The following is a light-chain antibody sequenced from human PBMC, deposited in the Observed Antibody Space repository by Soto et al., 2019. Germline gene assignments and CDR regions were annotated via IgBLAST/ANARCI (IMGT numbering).Light chain of an antibody. V-gene: IGKV3-20*01. J-gene: IGKJ1*01. Sequence: EIVLTQSPGTLSLSPGERATLSCRASQNVSGTSLAWYHQKPGQAPRLLAYTASRRATCIPDRFSGSGSGTDFTLTISILEPEDLAVYYCQHFGDSPRTFVQGTKVEIK. CDR1: QNVSGTS. CDR3: QHFGDSPRT. CDR2: TAS.